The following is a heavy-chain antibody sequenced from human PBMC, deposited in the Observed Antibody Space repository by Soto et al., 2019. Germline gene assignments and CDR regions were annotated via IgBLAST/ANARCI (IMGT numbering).Heavy chain of an antibody. CDR1: GLPFSGYA. V-gene: IGHV3-30-3*01. CDR2: ISHTATET. Sequence: QGQLMESGGGVVLPGKSLRLSCAASGLPFSGYAMHWVRQAPGTWLEWVASISHTATETFYADSVKGRFTISRDDSKKMVFLQMNNLGPADTAVYHCARVGYGVSLGQGFDPWGQGTLVTVSS. J-gene: IGHJ5*02. D-gene: IGHD3-16*01. CDR3: ARVGYGVSLGQGFDP.